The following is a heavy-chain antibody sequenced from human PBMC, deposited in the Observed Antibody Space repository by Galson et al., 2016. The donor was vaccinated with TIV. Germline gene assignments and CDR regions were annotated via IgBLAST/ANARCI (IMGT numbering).Heavy chain of an antibody. V-gene: IGHV1-46*01. CDR3: ARGQRGNTYGYNWMDP. CDR2: INPNGDST. J-gene: IGHJ5*02. CDR1: GYTFTDYY. Sequence: SVKVSCKASGYTFTDYYMHWVRQAPGQGLEWMAIINPNGDSTNYAQKFQGRAALTTDTSTSTVYMVLSSLRSDDTAIYYCARGQRGNTYGYNWMDPWGQGTLVTVSS. D-gene: IGHD5-18*01.